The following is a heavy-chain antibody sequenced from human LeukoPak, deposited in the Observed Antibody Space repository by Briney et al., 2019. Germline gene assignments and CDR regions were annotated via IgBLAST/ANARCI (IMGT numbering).Heavy chain of an antibody. J-gene: IGHJ4*02. V-gene: IGHV1-69*13. CDR3: ARVLRPDSYYFDY. CDR2: IIPIFGTA. D-gene: IGHD1-14*01. Sequence: SVKVSCKASGGTFSSYAISWVRRASGQGLEWMGGIIPIFGTANYAQKFQGRVTITADESTSTAYMELSSLRSEDTAVYYCARVLRPDSYYFDYWGQGTLVTVSS. CDR1: GGTFSSYA.